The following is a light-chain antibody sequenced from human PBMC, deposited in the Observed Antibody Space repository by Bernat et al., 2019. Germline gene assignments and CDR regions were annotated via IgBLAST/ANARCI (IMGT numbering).Light chain of an antibody. Sequence: DIQMTQSPSSLSASVGDRFTITCRASQSISSYLNWYQQTPGKAPNLLIYAASSLQSGVPSRFSGSGSGTEFTLTISSLQPEDLATYYCQQSDSTPPIAFGKGTRLEIK. CDR3: QQSDSTPPIA. V-gene: IGKV1-39*01. CDR2: AAS. CDR1: QSISSY. J-gene: IGKJ5*01.